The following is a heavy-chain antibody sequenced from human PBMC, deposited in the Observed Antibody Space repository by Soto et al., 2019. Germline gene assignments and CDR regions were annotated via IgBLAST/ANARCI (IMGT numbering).Heavy chain of an antibody. CDR2: ITGTATST. D-gene: IGHD3-9*01. CDR3: AKNPNSRLLNS. V-gene: IGHV3-23*01. Sequence: GGSLRLSCTVSGFTFRNYAMSWVRQAPGKGLEWVAGITGTATSTSYSDSVRGRFTISRDNSKNTLYLLMSSLRAEDTAVYWCAKNPNSRLLNSWGQGALVTVSS. J-gene: IGHJ4*02. CDR1: GFTFRNYA.